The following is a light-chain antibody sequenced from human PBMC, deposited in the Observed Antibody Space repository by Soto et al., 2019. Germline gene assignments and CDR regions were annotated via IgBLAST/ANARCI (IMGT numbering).Light chain of an antibody. CDR1: SSDVGGYNY. CDR3: SSFTSSTTRGV. Sequence: QSALTQPASVSGSSGQSITISCIGTSSDVGGYNYVSWYQQYPGEAPKLMIYDVTNRPSGVSNRFSGSKSGNTASLTISGLQAEDEADYYCSSFTSSTTRGVFGGGTKVTVL. V-gene: IGLV2-14*01. J-gene: IGLJ3*02. CDR2: DVT.